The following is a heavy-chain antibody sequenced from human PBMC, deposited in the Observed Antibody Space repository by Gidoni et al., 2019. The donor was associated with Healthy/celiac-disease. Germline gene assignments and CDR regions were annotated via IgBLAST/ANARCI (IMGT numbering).Heavy chain of an antibody. V-gene: IGHV3-73*01. CDR3: TRRGDEGSP. Sequence: EVQLVESGGGLVQPGGSLKLSFAASGFTFSGSAMHWVRQASGKGLEWVGRIRSKANSYATAYAASVKGRFTISRDDSKNTAYLQMNSLKTEDTAVYYCTRRGDEGSPWGQGTLVTVSS. J-gene: IGHJ4*02. D-gene: IGHD2-15*01. CDR2: IRSKANSYAT. CDR1: GFTFSGSA.